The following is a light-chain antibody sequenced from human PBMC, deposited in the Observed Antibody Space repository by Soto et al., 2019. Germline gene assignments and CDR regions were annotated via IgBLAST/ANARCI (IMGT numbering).Light chain of an antibody. CDR2: AAS. CDR1: QGISNY. J-gene: IGKJ3*01. CDR3: QKYNSAPYT. V-gene: IGKV1-27*01. Sequence: DIQMTQSPSSLSASVGDRVTITCRASQGISNYLAWYQQKPGQAPKLLMYAASTLQSGVPFRFSVSGSGTDFTLTISILQPEDFAIYCCQKYNSAPYTFGPGTKVDLK.